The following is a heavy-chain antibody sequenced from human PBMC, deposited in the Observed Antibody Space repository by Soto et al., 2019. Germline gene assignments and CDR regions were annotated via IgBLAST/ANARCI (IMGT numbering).Heavy chain of an antibody. CDR2: IDPGDFNT. Sequence: PGESLKISCKGSGYTFSDYWIGWVRQMPGKGLEWMGIIDPGDFNTRYSPSFQGQVTISADKSVSTAYLQWSGLKAWDTGMYYCARHLEGYGMDVWGQGTTVTVSS. CDR3: ARHLEGYGMDV. CDR1: GYTFSDYW. D-gene: IGHD3-3*01. J-gene: IGHJ6*02. V-gene: IGHV5-51*01.